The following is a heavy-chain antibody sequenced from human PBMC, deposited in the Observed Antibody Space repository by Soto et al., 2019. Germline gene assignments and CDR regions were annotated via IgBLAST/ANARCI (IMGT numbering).Heavy chain of an antibody. CDR2: IWYDGGNE. CDR3: ARGDFYGSGSSLDY. V-gene: IGHV3-33*01. CDR1: GFTFSSYA. J-gene: IGHJ4*02. Sequence: QVPLVESGGGVVQPGRSLRLSCAASGFTFSSYAMHWVRQAPGKGLEWVALIWYDGGNEYYADSVKGRFTISRDNSKNMLYLQMSSLRAEDTAVYYCARGDFYGSGSSLDYWGQGTLVTVSS. D-gene: IGHD3-10*01.